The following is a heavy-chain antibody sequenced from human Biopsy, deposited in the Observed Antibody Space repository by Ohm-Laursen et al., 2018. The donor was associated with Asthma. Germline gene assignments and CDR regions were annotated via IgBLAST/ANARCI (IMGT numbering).Heavy chain of an antibody. V-gene: IGHV3-9*01. CDR2: ISWNSGSI. Sequence: LRLSCSASGFTFDDYAMYWVRQAPGKGLEWVSGISWNSGSIGYADSVKGRFTISRDNAKNPLYLQMNSLRAEDTALYYCAKGEWELLEANFDYWGQGTLVTVSS. J-gene: IGHJ4*02. D-gene: IGHD1-26*01. CDR1: GFTFDDYA. CDR3: AKGEWELLEANFDY.